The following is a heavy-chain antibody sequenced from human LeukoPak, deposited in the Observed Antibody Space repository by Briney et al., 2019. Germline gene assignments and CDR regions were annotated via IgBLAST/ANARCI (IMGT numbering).Heavy chain of an antibody. D-gene: IGHD6-19*01. CDR2: IYHSGST. CDR1: GYSISSGYY. Sequence: SETLSLTCTVSGYSISSGYYWGWIRQPPGKGLEWIGEIYHSGSTNYNPSLKSRVTISVDKSKNQFSLKLSSVTAADTAVYYCARVGIAVAGLDYWGQGTLVTVSS. CDR3: ARVGIAVAGLDY. J-gene: IGHJ4*02. V-gene: IGHV4-38-2*02.